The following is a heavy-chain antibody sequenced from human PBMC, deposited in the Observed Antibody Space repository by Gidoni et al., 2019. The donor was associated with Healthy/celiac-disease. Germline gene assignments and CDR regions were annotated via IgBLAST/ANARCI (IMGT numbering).Heavy chain of an antibody. J-gene: IGHJ5*02. CDR3: AREDVYAHYNWFDP. D-gene: IGHD2-8*01. CDR1: GGSISSYY. CDR2: IYYSGST. V-gene: IGHV4-59*01. Sequence: QVQLQESGPGLVKPSETLSLTCTVSGGSISSYYWSWIRQPPGKGLEWIGYIYYSGSTNYNPSLKSRVTISVDTSKNQFSLKLSSVTAADTAVYYCAREDVYAHYNWFDPWGQGTLVTVSS.